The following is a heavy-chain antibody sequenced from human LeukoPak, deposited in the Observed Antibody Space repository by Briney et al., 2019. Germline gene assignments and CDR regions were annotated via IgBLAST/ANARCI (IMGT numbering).Heavy chain of an antibody. D-gene: IGHD2-21*01. CDR2: ISGYSGNI. CDR3: ARLRKVLNCGSGCYNWFHP. V-gene: IGHV1-18*01. Sequence: ASVKVSCKASGAGFTSYDNSVVRQAPGQGLEWMGWISGYSGNINYAHKLQGRVTMTTDTSTSTAYMELRSLRSDDTAVYYCARLRKVLNCGSGCYNWFHPWGQGTLVTVSS. J-gene: IGHJ5*02. CDR1: GAGFTSYD.